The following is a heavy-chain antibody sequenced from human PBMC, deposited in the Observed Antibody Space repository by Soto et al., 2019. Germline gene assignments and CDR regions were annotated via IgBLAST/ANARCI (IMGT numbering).Heavy chain of an antibody. CDR3: GRDYYSRVYRPAY. J-gene: IGHJ4*02. CDR1: GFTFSSYG. CDR2: IWYDGSNK. D-gene: IGHD3-22*01. V-gene: IGHV3-33*01. Sequence: QVQLVESGGGVVQPGRSLRLSCAASGFTFSSYGMHWVRQAPGKGLEWVAVIWYDGSNKYYGDSVKGRFTISRDNSKNAGYLQMNSLRVEDTGVYYCGRDYYSRVYRPAYWGQGTLVTVSS.